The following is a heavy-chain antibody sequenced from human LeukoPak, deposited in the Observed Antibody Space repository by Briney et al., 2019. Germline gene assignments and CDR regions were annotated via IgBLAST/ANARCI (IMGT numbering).Heavy chain of an antibody. D-gene: IGHD5-12*01. CDR3: ARHKAERGSSGHDWGAFDV. V-gene: IGHV5-51*01. CDR2: VYPDDSDT. Sequence: GESLKISCKNSGYRFNNYWIGWVRQMPGKGLEWMGIVYPDDSDTRYSPSFQGQVTISADKSISTVYLQWSSLRASDTAMYYCARHKAERGSSGHDWGAFDVWGQGTMVTVSS. CDR1: GYRFNNYW. J-gene: IGHJ3*01.